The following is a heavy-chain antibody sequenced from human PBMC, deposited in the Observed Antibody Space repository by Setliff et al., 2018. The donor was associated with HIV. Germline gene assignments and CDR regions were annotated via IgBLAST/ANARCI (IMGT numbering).Heavy chain of an antibody. Sequence: PSETLSLTCTVSGGSISSSSYYWGWIRQPPGKGLEWIGSIYYSGSTYYNPSLKTRVTISVDTSKNQFSLKLSSVTAADTAVYYCASLTTDRFLEWLFVYWGRGTLVTVSS. V-gene: IGHV4-39*01. D-gene: IGHD3-3*01. CDR2: IYYSGST. J-gene: IGHJ4*02. CDR1: GGSISSSSYY. CDR3: ASLTTDRFLEWLFVY.